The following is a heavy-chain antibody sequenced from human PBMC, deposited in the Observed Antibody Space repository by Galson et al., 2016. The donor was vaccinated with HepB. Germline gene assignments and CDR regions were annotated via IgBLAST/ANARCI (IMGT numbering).Heavy chain of an antibody. V-gene: IGHV3-15*01. CDR3: TTIRWARVPNYFDY. Sequence: SLRLSCGGSGFIFSQAWISWVRPPPGKGLEWVGRIKSKSDGGTTEYSAPVKGRFTISRDDPINTLYLQLNSLKIEDTAVYYCTTIRWARVPNYFDYWGQGALVTVSS. CDR1: GFIFSQAW. D-gene: IGHD4/OR15-4a*01. J-gene: IGHJ4*02. CDR2: IKSKSDGGTT.